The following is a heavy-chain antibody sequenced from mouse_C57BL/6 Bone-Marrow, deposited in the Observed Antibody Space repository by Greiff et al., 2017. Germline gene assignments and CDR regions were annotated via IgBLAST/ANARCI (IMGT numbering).Heavy chain of an antibody. CDR1: GYTFTSYG. V-gene: IGHV1-81*01. CDR2: IYPRSGNT. D-gene: IGHD1-1*01. CDR3: ARRGYYYGEDY. J-gene: IGHJ2*01. Sequence: SGAELARPGASVKLSCKASGYTFTSYGISWVKQRTGPGLEWIGEIYPRSGNTYYNEKFKGKATLTADKSSSTAYMELRSLTSEDSAVYFCARRGYYYGEDYWGQGTTLTVSS.